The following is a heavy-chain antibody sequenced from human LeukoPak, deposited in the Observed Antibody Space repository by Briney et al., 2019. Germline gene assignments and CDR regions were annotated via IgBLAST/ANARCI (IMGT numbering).Heavy chain of an antibody. J-gene: IGHJ4*02. CDR2: TTAAGNT. V-gene: IGHV3-13*04. CDR3: ARGGAAAGSSFDY. Sequence: GGSLRLSCEAYGFPFSNYDINWVRQAPGEGLEWVSATTAAGNTLYSGSVKGRFTISRETAKNTVYLQMDNLTAGDMAVYYCARGGAAAGSSFDYWGQGTLVTVSS. CDR1: GFPFSNYD. D-gene: IGHD6-13*01.